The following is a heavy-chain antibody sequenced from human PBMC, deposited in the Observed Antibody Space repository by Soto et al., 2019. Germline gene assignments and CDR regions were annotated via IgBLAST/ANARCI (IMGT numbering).Heavy chain of an antibody. CDR1: GFSLNTREVG. V-gene: IGHV2-5*02. CDR3: AHVRSGPRIEDYLAYYFDF. J-gene: IGHJ4*02. Sequence: QITLRESGPTLVKPTQTLTLTCTFSGFSLNTREVGVGWIRQPPGKALEWLALIFWDDDKRYSPSLKTRLTISKDTSKSQVVLTMTNMDPVDTATSYCAHVRSGPRIEDYLAYYFDFWGQGTLVTVSS. D-gene: IGHD4-17*01. CDR2: IFWDDDK.